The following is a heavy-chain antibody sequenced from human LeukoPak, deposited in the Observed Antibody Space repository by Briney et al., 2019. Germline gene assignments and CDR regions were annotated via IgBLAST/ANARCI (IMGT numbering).Heavy chain of an antibody. CDR2: ISWNSGSI. D-gene: IGHD5-12*01. V-gene: IGHV3-9*01. CDR1: GFTFDDYA. Sequence: GGFLRLSCAASGFTFDDYAMPWVRQAPGKGLEWVSGISWNSGSIGYADSVKGRFTISRDNAKNSLYLQMNSLRAEDTALYYCAKVTYSGYSGYDSNFDYWGQGTLVTVSS. J-gene: IGHJ4*02. CDR3: AKVTYSGYSGYDSNFDY.